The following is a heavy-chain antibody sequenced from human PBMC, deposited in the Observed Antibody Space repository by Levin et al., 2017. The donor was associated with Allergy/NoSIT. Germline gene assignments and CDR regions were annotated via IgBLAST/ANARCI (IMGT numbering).Heavy chain of an antibody. D-gene: IGHD2-15*01. CDR3: ARRVRCSGGSCYSDYYDSRGYRHIDY. J-gene: IGHJ4*02. Sequence: SCAVYGGSFSGYYWSWIRQPPGKGLEWIGEINHSGSTNYNPSLKSRVTISVDTSKNQFSLKLSSVTAADTAVYYCARRVRCSGGSCYSDYYDSRGYRHIDYWGQGTLVTVSS. V-gene: IGHV4-34*01. CDR1: GGSFSGYY. CDR2: INHSGST.